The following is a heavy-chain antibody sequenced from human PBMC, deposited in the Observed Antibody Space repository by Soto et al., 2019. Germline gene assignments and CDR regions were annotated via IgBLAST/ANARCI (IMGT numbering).Heavy chain of an antibody. D-gene: IGHD2-21*02. J-gene: IGHJ5*01. CDR2: VHFSGST. V-gene: IGHV4-59*01. CDR1: GVSISENH. Sequence: SETLSLTCDVSGVSISENHLSWIRQAPGKGLEWVGYVHFSGSTTYNPSLAPRLNISFDMSKSQVYLQLTSVTAADTAVYYCTRPDSASYCGGDCYLYSWFDSWGQGALVTVSS. CDR3: TRPDSASYCGGDCYLYSWFDS.